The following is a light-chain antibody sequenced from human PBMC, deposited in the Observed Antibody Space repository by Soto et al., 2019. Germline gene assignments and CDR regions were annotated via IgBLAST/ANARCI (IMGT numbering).Light chain of an antibody. CDR2: DVS. V-gene: IGLV2-14*01. Sequence: QSALTQPASVSGSPGQSIAISCTGTSSDVCGYNYVSWYQQHPGKAPKLLINDVSNRPSGVSSRFSGSKSGNTASLTISGLQAEDEADYYCSSYTISSTYVFGSGTKLTVL. J-gene: IGLJ1*01. CDR1: SSDVCGYNY. CDR3: SSYTISSTYV.